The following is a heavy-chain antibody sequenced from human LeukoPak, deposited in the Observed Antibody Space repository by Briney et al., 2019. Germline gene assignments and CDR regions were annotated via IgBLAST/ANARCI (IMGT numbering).Heavy chain of an antibody. D-gene: IGHD2-2*01. CDR1: GFTVSSNY. CDR2: IYSGGST. Sequence: GGSLRLSCAPSGFTVSSNYMSWVRQAPGKGLEWVSVIYSGGSTYYADSVKGRFTISRDNSKNTLYLQMNSLRAEDTAVYYCARDGSSTSRGAFDIWGQGTMVTVSS. V-gene: IGHV3-53*01. J-gene: IGHJ3*02. CDR3: ARDGSSTSRGAFDI.